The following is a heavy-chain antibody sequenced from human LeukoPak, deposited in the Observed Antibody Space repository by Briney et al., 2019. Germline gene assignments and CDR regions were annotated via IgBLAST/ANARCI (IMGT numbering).Heavy chain of an antibody. CDR1: GFTFNDFA. V-gene: IGHV3-23*01. D-gene: IGHD3-16*01. CDR3: ARNLGPFDV. J-gene: IGHJ3*01. Sequence: GGSLRLSCAASGFTFNDFAMTWVRQSPGKGLEWVSTIADAGTYYADSVKGRFIISRDNSKNMLYLQLNSLRADDTAMYYCARNLGPFDVRGHGTMVTVSS. CDR2: IADAGT.